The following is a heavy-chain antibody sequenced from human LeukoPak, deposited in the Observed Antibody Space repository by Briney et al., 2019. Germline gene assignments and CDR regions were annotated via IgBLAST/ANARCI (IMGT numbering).Heavy chain of an antibody. CDR2: ISSSSSYI. Sequence: PGGSLRLSCAASGFTFSSYGMNWVRQAPGKGLEWVSSISSSSSYIYYADSVKGRFTISRDNAKNSLYLQMNSLRAEDTAVYYCARVRYQLLYIDYWGQGTLVTVSP. CDR1: GFTFSSYG. CDR3: ARVRYQLLYIDY. J-gene: IGHJ4*02. D-gene: IGHD2-2*01. V-gene: IGHV3-21*01.